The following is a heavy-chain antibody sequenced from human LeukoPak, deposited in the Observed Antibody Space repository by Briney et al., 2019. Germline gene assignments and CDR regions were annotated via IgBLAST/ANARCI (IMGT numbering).Heavy chain of an antibody. Sequence: ASVKVSCKASGYSFADYYMHWVRQAPGRGLEWMGWIKPNSGGTRSAQKFQGRVTMTRDTSISTAYMELSSLRYDDTAVYYCATNILVRDIINWFDPWGQGTLVTVSS. CDR1: GYSFADYY. V-gene: IGHV1-2*02. D-gene: IGHD3-10*01. J-gene: IGHJ5*02. CDR3: ATNILVRDIINWFDP. CDR2: IKPNSGGT.